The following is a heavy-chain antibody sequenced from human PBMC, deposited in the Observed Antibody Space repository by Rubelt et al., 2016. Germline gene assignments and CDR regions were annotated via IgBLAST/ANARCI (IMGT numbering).Heavy chain of an antibody. J-gene: IGHJ4*02. CDR2: IDWDGDK. CDR1: GFSLNTNGMC. Sequence: QVTLRESGPALVKPTQTLTLTCTFSGFSLNTNGMCVSWIRQPPGKALEWLARIDWDGDKYYNTSLETRLTISKDTSKIQVVLTMTNMDPVDTATYYCARIRGGGACYGDFPVDYWGQGTLVTVSS. D-gene: IGHD4-17*01. V-gene: IGHV2-70*15. CDR3: ARIRGGGACYGDFPVDY.